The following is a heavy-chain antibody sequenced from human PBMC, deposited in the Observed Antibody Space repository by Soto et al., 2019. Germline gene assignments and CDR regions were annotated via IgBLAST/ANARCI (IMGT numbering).Heavy chain of an antibody. V-gene: IGHV3-7*05. CDR3: ARANYGDYLGYYYYGMDV. J-gene: IGHJ6*02. D-gene: IGHD4-17*01. CDR1: GFTFSRYW. CDR2: IKQDGSEK. Sequence: EVQLVESGGGLVQPGGSLRLSCAASGFTFSRYWMSWVRQAPGKGLEWVANIKQDGSEKYYVDSVKGRFIISRDNAKNSRYLQMDSLRAEDTAVYYCARANYGDYLGYYYYGMDVWGQGTTVTVSS.